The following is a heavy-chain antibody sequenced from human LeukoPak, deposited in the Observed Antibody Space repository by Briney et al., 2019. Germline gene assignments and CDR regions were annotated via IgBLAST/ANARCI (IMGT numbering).Heavy chain of an antibody. Sequence: SVKVSCKASGGTFSSYAISWVRQAPGQGLEWMGGIIPIFGTANYAQKFQGRVTITADESTSTAYMELSSLRSEDTAVYYCARVSLKARPSPDYYGMDVWGQGTTVTVSS. CDR3: ARVSLKARPSPDYYGMDV. D-gene: IGHD6-6*01. CDR1: GGTFSSYA. V-gene: IGHV1-69*13. J-gene: IGHJ6*02. CDR2: IIPIFGTA.